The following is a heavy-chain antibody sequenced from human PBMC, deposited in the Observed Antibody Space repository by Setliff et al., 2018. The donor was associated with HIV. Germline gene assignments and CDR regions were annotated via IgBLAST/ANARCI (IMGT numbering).Heavy chain of an antibody. CDR3: ARAWTVAGTHGGLNDP. J-gene: IGHJ5*02. D-gene: IGHD6-19*01. V-gene: IGHV4-34*01. CDR2: INHSGST. CDR1: GGSISSGYY. Sequence: SETLSLTCTVSGGSISSGYYWTWIRQPPGKGLEWIGQINHSGSTNFTPSLKSRVTISVDASNNRFYLRLSPVTAADTALYFCARAWTVAGTHGGLNDPWGQGNLVTVCS.